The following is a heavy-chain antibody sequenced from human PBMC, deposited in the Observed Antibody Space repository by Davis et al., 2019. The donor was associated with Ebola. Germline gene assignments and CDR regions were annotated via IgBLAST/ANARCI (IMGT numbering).Heavy chain of an antibody. J-gene: IGHJ3*02. V-gene: IGHV3-21*01. CDR2: ISSSSSYI. CDR1: RFTFSSYS. Sequence: GESLKISCAASRFTFSSYSMNWVRQAPGKGLEWVSSISSSSSYIYYADSVKGRFTISRDNSKNTLYLQMNSLRAEDTAVYYCAKDYGPGGAFDIWGQGTMVTVSS. CDR3: AKDYGPGGAFDI. D-gene: IGHD3-10*01.